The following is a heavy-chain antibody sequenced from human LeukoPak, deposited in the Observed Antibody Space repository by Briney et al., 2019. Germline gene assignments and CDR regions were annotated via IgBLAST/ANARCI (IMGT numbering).Heavy chain of an antibody. CDR2: IYYSGST. CDR1: GGSLSSSSYY. J-gene: IGHJ4*02. Sequence: SETLSLTCTVSGGSLSSSSYYWGWIRQPPGKGLEWIGSIYYSGSTYYNPSLKSRVTISVNTSKNQFSLELGSVTAAYTAVYYCARHFWSGYYIDYWGQGTLVTVSS. D-gene: IGHD3-3*01. V-gene: IGHV4-39*01. CDR3: ARHFWSGYYIDY.